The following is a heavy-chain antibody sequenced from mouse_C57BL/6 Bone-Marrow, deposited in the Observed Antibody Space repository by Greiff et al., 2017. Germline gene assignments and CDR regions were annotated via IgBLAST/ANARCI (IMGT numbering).Heavy chain of an antibody. CDR3: ARNWDITTVPFGY. D-gene: IGHD1-1*01. Sequence: VQLKESGPGLVQPSQRLSITCTVSGFSLTSYGVHWVRQSPGKGLEWLGVIWSGGSTDYNAAFISRLSISKDNSKSQVFFKMNSLQADDTAIYYCARNWDITTVPFGYWGQGTLVTVSA. V-gene: IGHV2-2*01. CDR1: GFSLTSYG. CDR2: IWSGGST. J-gene: IGHJ3*01.